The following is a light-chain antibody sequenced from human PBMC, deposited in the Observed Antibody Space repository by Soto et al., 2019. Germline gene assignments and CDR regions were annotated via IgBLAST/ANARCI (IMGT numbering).Light chain of an antibody. CDR1: QSVTSNY. Sequence: ETVLTQSPGTLSLSPGERATLSCRASQSVTSNYLAWYQQKPGQAPRLLIYGASTRATGITDRFSGSGSGTDFTLTISRLEPEDFAVYYCQQYDGSRTFGQGTKLEIK. V-gene: IGKV3-20*01. CDR2: GAS. CDR3: QQYDGSRT. J-gene: IGKJ2*01.